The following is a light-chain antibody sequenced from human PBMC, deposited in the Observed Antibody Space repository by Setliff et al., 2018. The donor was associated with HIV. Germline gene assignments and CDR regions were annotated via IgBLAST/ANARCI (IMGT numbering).Light chain of an antibody. J-gene: IGLJ3*02. CDR2: DVS. Sequence: QSVLTQPASVSGSPGQSIIISCTGSSSDVGDHDYVSWYQQHPGKAPRLMIYDVSNRPSGVSTRFSGSKSGNTASLTISGLQAEDEAHYYCISYRTTSTWVFGGGT. CDR3: ISYRTTSTWV. V-gene: IGLV2-14*03. CDR1: SSDVGDHDY.